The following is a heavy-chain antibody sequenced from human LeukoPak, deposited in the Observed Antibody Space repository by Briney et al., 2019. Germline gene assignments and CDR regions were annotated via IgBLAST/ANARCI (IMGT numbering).Heavy chain of an antibody. D-gene: IGHD3-22*01. CDR2: ISGSGGST. V-gene: IGHV3-23*01. J-gene: IGHJ3*02. CDR3: AKDLDSSGCFDI. Sequence: GGSLRLSCVASEFTFSSYSMNWVRQAPGKGLEWVSAISGSGGSTYYADSVKGRFTISRDNSKNTLYLQMNSLRAEDTAVYYCAKDLDSSGCFDIWGQGTMVTVSS. CDR1: EFTFSSYS.